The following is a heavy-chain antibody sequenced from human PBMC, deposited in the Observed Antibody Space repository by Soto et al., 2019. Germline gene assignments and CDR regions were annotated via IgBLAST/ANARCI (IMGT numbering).Heavy chain of an antibody. J-gene: IGHJ6*02. D-gene: IGHD6-19*01. CDR3: AKGAVAGTPTSYYYYGMDV. CDR1: GGNFRTYA. Sequence: QVQLLQSGAEVKKPGSSVRVSFEASGGNFRTYAIRWVRQAPGQGLEWMGEIIPIFGKVNYAQKLQGRVTITADESTTTVYMDLRSLTSEDTAVYYCAKGAVAGTPTSYYYYGMDVGGQGTTVTVS. CDR2: IIPIFGKV. V-gene: IGHV1-69*12.